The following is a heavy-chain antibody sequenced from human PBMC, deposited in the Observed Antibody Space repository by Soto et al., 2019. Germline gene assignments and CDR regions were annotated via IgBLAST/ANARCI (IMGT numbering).Heavy chain of an antibody. CDR3: ARNTAMDGGFDY. CDR1: GGSISSGGYY. D-gene: IGHD5-18*01. Sequence: TLSLTCTVSGGSISSGGYYWSWIRQHPGKGLEWIGYIYYSGSTYYNPSLKSRVTISVDTSKNQFSLKLSSLTAAETAVYYCARNTAMDGGFDYWGQGTLVTVSS. CDR2: IYYSGST. J-gene: IGHJ4*02. V-gene: IGHV4-31*03.